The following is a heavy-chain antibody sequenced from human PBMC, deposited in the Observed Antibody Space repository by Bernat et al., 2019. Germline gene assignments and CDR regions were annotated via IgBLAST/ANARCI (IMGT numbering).Heavy chain of an antibody. V-gene: IGHV4-31*03. Sequence: QVQLQESGPGLVKPSQTLSLTCTVSGGSISSGGYYWSWIRQHPGKGLEWIGYIYYSGTTYSNPSLKSRVTISVDTSKNQFSLKLSSVTAADTAVYYCARADCSSTSCYPYYYYYYMDVWGKGTTVTVSS. CDR3: ARADCSSTSCYPYYYYYYMDV. CDR1: GGSISSGGYY. CDR2: IYYSGTT. D-gene: IGHD2-2*01. J-gene: IGHJ6*03.